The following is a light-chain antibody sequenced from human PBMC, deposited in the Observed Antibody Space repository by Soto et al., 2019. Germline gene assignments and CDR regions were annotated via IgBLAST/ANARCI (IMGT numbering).Light chain of an antibody. Sequence: DIQMTQSPSSLSASVGDRVTITCRASQSISSHLNWYQQKPGKAPRLLIYAASSLQSGVPLRLSDSGSGTDFTLTITNLQPEDFATYYCQQSYSTLRTFGGGTNVEIK. CDR2: AAS. CDR1: QSISSH. V-gene: IGKV1-39*01. J-gene: IGKJ4*01. CDR3: QQSYSTLRT.